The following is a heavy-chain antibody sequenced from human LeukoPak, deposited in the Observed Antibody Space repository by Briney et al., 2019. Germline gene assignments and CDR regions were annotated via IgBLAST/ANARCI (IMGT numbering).Heavy chain of an antibody. CDR1: GFTFRSYW. CDR2: INSDGSST. CDR3: ARVGLDDAFDI. V-gene: IGHV3-74*01. D-gene: IGHD6-19*01. Sequence: GGSLRLSCAASGFTFRSYWMHWVRQAPGKGLVWVSRINSDGSSTSYADSVKGRFTISRDNAKNTLYLQMNSLRAEDTAVYYCARVGLDDAFDIWGQGTMVTVSS. J-gene: IGHJ3*02.